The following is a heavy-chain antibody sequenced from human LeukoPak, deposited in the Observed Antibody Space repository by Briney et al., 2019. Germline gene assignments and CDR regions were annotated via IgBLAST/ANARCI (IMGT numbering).Heavy chain of an antibody. V-gene: IGHV4-59*02. Sequence: SETLSLTCTVSGASVTSNYWSWIRQPPGKGLEWIGFMYYSGSTNYNPSLKSRVTISVDTSKNQFSLKLTSVTAADTAVYYCARGSHNILSWGQGTLVTVSS. CDR2: MYYSGST. J-gene: IGHJ4*02. CDR3: ARGSHNILS. D-gene: IGHD3-9*01. CDR1: GASVTSNY.